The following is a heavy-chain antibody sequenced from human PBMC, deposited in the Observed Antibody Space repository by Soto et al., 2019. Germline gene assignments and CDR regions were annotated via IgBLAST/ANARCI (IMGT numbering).Heavy chain of an antibody. CDR3: ARAGGSSSWYLFDY. CDR1: GGSISSYY. D-gene: IGHD6-13*01. V-gene: IGHV4-59*01. CDR2: IYYSGST. Sequence: SETLSLTCTVSGGSISSYYWSWIRQPPGKGLEWIGYIYYSGSTNYNPSLKSRVTISVDTSKNQFSLKLSSVTAADTAVYYCARAGGSSSWYLFDYWGQGTLVTVSS. J-gene: IGHJ4*02.